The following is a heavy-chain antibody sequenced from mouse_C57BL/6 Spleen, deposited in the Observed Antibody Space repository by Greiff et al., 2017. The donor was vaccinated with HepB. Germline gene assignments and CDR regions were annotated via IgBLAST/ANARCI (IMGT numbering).Heavy chain of an antibody. V-gene: IGHV5-4*01. D-gene: IGHD2-10*02. Sequence: DVKLVESGGGLVKPGGSLKLSCAASGFTFSSYAMSWVRQTPEKRLEWVATISDGGSYTYYPDNVKGRFTISRDNAKNNLYLQMSHLKSEDTAMYYCARDGPSDYAMDYWGQGTSVTVSS. CDR2: ISDGGSYT. CDR3: ARDGPSDYAMDY. CDR1: GFTFSSYA. J-gene: IGHJ4*01.